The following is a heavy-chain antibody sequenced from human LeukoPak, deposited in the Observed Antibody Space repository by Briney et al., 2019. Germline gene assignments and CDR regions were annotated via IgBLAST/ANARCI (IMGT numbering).Heavy chain of an antibody. Sequence: ASVKVSCKASGYTFTGYYMHWVRQAPGQGLERMGWINPNSGGTNYAQKFQGRVTMTRDTSISTAYMELSRLRSDDTAVYYCATMYDYGRYYDAFDIWGQGTMVTVSS. CDR1: GYTFTGYY. CDR2: INPNSGGT. J-gene: IGHJ3*02. D-gene: IGHD4-17*01. V-gene: IGHV1-2*02. CDR3: ATMYDYGRYYDAFDI.